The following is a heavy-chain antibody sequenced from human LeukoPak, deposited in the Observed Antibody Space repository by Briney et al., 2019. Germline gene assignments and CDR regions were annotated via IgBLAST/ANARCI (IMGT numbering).Heavy chain of an antibody. D-gene: IGHD2-21*02. CDR1: GYTFTSYG. V-gene: IGHV1-18*01. Sequence: ASVRVSCKASGYTFTSYGISWVRQAPGQGLEWMGWISAYNGNTNYAQKLQGRVTMTTGTSTSTAYMELRSLRSDDTAVYYCAGVTDDPYYYGMDVWGQGTTVTVSS. J-gene: IGHJ6*02. CDR3: AGVTDDPYYYGMDV. CDR2: ISAYNGNT.